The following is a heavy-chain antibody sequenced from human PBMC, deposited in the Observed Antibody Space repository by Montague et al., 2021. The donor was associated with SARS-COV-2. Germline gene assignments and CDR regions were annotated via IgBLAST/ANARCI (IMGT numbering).Heavy chain of an antibody. CDR2: INHSGST. Sequence: SETLSLTCAVYGGSFSGYYWSWIRQPPEKGLEWIGEINHSGSTKYNPSLKSRVTISVDTSKNQFSLKLSSVTVADTAVYYCASGTKRVFTYDYDSSGYASDYWGQGTLVTVSS. V-gene: IGHV4-34*01. CDR3: ASGTKRVFTYDYDSSGYASDY. J-gene: IGHJ4*02. D-gene: IGHD3-22*01. CDR1: GGSFSGYY.